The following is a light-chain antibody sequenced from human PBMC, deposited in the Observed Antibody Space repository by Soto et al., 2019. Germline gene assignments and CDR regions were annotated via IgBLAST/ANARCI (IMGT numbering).Light chain of an antibody. Sequence: ALTHPPSVSGSPGQSIAISCTGTSSDVGGYNYVSWYQQHPGKAPKLMIYDVSNRPSGVSNRFSGSKSGNTASLTISGLQAEDEADYYCSSYTSSSTPLYVSGTGTKVTVL. CDR1: SSDVGGYNY. CDR3: SSYTSSSTPLYV. CDR2: DVS. J-gene: IGLJ1*01. V-gene: IGLV2-14*01.